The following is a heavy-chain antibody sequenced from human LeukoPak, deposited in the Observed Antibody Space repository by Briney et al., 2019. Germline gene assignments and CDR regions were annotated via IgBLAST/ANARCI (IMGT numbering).Heavy chain of an antibody. V-gene: IGHV4-39*07. CDR1: GGSISSSSYY. Sequence: NTSETLSLTCTVSGGSISSSSYYWGWIRQPPGKGLEWIGSIYYSGSTYYNPSLKSRVTISVDTSKNQFSLKLSSVTAADTAVYYCASIAVAGYYYYYGMDVWGQGTTVTVSS. CDR3: ASIAVAGYYYYYGMDV. D-gene: IGHD6-19*01. CDR2: IYYSGST. J-gene: IGHJ6*02.